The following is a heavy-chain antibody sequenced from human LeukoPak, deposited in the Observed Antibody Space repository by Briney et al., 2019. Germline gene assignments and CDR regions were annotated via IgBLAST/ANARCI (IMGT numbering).Heavy chain of an antibody. V-gene: IGHV1-18*01. CDR2: INAYNSNT. Sequence: ASVKVSCKASGYTFTTYGISWVRQAPGQGLEWMGWINAYNSNTNYAQTLQGRVTMTTDSSTSTAYMELRSLRSDDSAVYYCARDGSGTWNDYWGQGTLVTVSS. D-gene: IGHD3-10*01. CDR3: ARDGSGTWNDY. J-gene: IGHJ4*02. CDR1: GYTFTTYG.